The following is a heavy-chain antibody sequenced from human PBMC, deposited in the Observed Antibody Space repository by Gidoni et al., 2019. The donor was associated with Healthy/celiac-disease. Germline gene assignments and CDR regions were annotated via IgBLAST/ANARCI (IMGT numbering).Heavy chain of an antibody. CDR2: INHSGST. CDR3: ARVTYHYQYSSSWYRLEARYYYYYGMDV. J-gene: IGHJ6*02. Sequence: QVQLQQWGAGLLKPSETLSLTCAVYGGSFSGYYWSWIRQPPGKGLEWIGEINHSGSTNYNPSLKSRVTISVDTSKNQFSLKLSSVTAADTAVYYCARVTYHYQYSSSWYRLEARYYYYYGMDVWGQGTTVTVSS. D-gene: IGHD6-13*01. CDR1: GGSFSGYY. V-gene: IGHV4-34*01.